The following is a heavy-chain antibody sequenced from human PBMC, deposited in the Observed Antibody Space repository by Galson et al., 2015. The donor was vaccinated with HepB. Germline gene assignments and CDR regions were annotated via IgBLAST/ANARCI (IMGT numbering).Heavy chain of an antibody. J-gene: IGHJ4*02. D-gene: IGHD1-1*01. Sequence: ETLSLTCTVSGGSISSYYWSWIRQPPGKGLEWIGEINHSGSTNYNPSLKSRVTISVDTSKNQFSLKLSSVTAADTAIYYCARVRLDWNDGAYWGQGTLVTVPS. V-gene: IGHV4-34*01. CDR3: ARVRLDWNDGAY. CDR1: GGSISSYY. CDR2: INHSGST.